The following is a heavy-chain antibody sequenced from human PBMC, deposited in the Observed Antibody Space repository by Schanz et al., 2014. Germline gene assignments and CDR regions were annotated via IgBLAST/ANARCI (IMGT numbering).Heavy chain of an antibody. CDR2: IYYTGTI. J-gene: IGHJ4*02. D-gene: IGHD3-9*01. CDR1: GGSISRGTHY. CDR3: ARQTDILTALPYDY. V-gene: IGHV4-30-4*08. Sequence: QVRMQESGPGLVKPSQTLSLTCTVSGGSISRGTHYWTWIRQLPGKGLEWIGHIYYTGTIFYNPSLKSRVIISVDTSKTQFSLKLTSVTAADTAVYYCARQTDILTALPYDYWGQGTLVTVSS.